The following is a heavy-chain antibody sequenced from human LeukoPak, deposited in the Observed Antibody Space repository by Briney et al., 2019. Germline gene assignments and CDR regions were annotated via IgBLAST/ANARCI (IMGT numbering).Heavy chain of an antibody. CDR2: IYYSGST. CDR3: ARGKRYCSSTSCYNNWFDP. D-gene: IGHD2-2*01. V-gene: IGHV4-39*07. Sequence: SETLSLTCTVSGGSISSSSYYWGWIRQPPGKGLEWIGSIYYSGSTYYNPSLKSRVTISVDKSKNQFSLKLSSVTAADTAVYYCARGKRYCSSTSCYNNWFDPWGQGTLVTVSS. J-gene: IGHJ5*02. CDR1: GGSISSSSYY.